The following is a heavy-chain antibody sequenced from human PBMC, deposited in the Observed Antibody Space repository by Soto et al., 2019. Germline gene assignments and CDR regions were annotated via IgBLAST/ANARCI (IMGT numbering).Heavy chain of an antibody. V-gene: IGHV3-21*03. CDR1: GFTFSDCT. CDR3: PRDPTYSHSRNYPAFDP. Sequence: GGSLRLCCVASGFTFSDCTMNWVRQAPGKGLEGVSSISRSSSSIYYAESVKGRFTISGDNDKNSLYLQMNSLRAEYTVLYYCPRDPTYSHSRNYPAFDPWGHGTMVTASS. CDR2: ISRSSSSI. D-gene: IGHD3-10*01. J-gene: IGHJ5*02.